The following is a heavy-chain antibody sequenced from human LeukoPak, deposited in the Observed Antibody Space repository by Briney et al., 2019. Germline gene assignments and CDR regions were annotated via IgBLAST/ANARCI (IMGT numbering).Heavy chain of an antibody. D-gene: IGHD5-12*01. J-gene: IGHJ5*02. CDR2: MNPNSGNT. CDR1: GYTFTSYD. V-gene: IGHV1-8*01. CDR3: ARGPHRDDSGSGTAWFDP. Sequence: ASVKVSCKASGYTFTSYDINWVRQATGQGLEWMGWMNPNSGNTGYAQKFQGRVNMTRNTSIKTAYMELSSLRSEDTAVYYCARGPHRDDSGSGTAWFDPWGQGTLVTVSS.